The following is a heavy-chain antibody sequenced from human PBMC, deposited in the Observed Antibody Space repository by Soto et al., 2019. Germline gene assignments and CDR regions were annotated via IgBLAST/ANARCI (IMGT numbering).Heavy chain of an antibody. D-gene: IGHD3-22*01. CDR2: ISGSGGST. V-gene: IGHV3-23*01. CDR1: GFTFSSYA. Sequence: GGSLRLSCAASGFTFSSYAMSWVRQAPGKGLEWVSAISGSGGSTYYADSVKGRFTISRDNSKNTLYLQMNSLRAEDTAVYYCAKDLLTMIVVVTHFDYWGQGTLVTVSS. CDR3: AKDLLTMIVVVTHFDY. J-gene: IGHJ4*02.